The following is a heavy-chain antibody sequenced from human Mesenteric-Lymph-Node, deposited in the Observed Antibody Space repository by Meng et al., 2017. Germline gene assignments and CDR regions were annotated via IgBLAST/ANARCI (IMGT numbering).Heavy chain of an antibody. CDR1: GFTISSNY. J-gene: IGHJ4*02. CDR3: AVGAAAKHNFDY. V-gene: IGHV3-53*01. CDR2: IYSAGST. D-gene: IGHD6-13*01. Sequence: VQLGPAGGGVVPPGGSLGLSCAASGFTISSNYMSWVRQAPGKGLEWVSSIYSAGSTYYADSVKGRFTISRDISRNTLYLQMNSLRAEDTAVYFCAVGAAAKHNFDYWGQGTLVTVSS.